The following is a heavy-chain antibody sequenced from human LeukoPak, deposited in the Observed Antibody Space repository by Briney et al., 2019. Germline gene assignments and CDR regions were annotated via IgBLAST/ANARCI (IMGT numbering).Heavy chain of an antibody. J-gene: IGHJ6*03. D-gene: IGHD3-22*01. V-gene: IGHV1-46*01. Sequence: ASVKVSCKASGYTFTSYYMHWVRQAPGQGLEWMGIINPSGGSTSYAQKFQGRVTMTRDTSTSTVYMELSSLRSEDTAVYYCTRDWNYYESSGYGRNYYYMDVWGKGTTVTVSS. CDR1: GYTFTSYY. CDR3: TRDWNYYESSGYGRNYYYMDV. CDR2: INPSGGST.